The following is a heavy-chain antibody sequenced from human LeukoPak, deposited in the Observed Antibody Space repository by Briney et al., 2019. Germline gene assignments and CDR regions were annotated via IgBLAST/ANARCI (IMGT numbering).Heavy chain of an antibody. CDR3: ARDARNGFDY. D-gene: IGHD1-14*01. CDR2: ISSSSSYI. V-gene: IGHV3-21*01. J-gene: IGHJ4*02. CDR1: GLTFSSYS. Sequence: GGSLRLSCAASGLTFSSYSMNWVRQAPGKGLEWVSSISSSSSYIYYADSVKGRFTISRDNAKNTLYLQMNSLRAEDTAVYYSARDARNGFDYWGQGTPVTVSS.